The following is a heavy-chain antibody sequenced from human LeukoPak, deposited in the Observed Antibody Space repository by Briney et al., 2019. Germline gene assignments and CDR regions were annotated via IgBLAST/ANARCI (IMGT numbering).Heavy chain of an antibody. CDR1: GFTFSSSW. Sequence: PGGSLGLSCAASGFTFSSSWMSWARQAPGKGLEWVANIKQDGSEKYYVGSVKGRFTISRDNAKNSLYLQMDSLRAEDTAVYYCAKNPNYYDSSLVYWGQGTLVTVSS. V-gene: IGHV3-7*03. D-gene: IGHD3-22*01. CDR2: IKQDGSEK. CDR3: AKNPNYYDSSLVY. J-gene: IGHJ4*02.